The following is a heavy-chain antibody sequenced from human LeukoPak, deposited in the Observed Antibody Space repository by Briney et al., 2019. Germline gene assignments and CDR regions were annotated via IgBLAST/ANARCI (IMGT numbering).Heavy chain of an antibody. V-gene: IGHV3-21*01. Sequence: GGSLRLSCAASEFILSSKPINWVRQAHGKGLEWVSSISGSSTYIFYAGSVQGRFSIYRDHARNSLYLQMNSPRTEDTAVYYCTSRGSLTNDAFDFWGQGTMVTVSS. CDR3: TSRGSLTNDAFDF. CDR1: EFILSSKP. CDR2: ISGSSTYI. J-gene: IGHJ3*01. D-gene: IGHD3-10*01.